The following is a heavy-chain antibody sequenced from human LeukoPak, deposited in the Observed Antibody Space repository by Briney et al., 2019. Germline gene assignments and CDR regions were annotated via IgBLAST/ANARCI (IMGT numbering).Heavy chain of an antibody. D-gene: IGHD3-3*01. Sequence: SGPTLVNPTQTLTLTCTFSGFSLSTSGVGVGWIRQPPGKALEWLAFIYWDDDKRYSPSLKSRLTITKDTSKNQVVLTMTNMDPVDTATYYCAHRGYYDFWSGRWFYFDYWGQGTLVTVSS. J-gene: IGHJ4*02. CDR2: IYWDDDK. V-gene: IGHV2-5*02. CDR1: GFSLSTSGVG. CDR3: AHRGYYDFWSGRWFYFDY.